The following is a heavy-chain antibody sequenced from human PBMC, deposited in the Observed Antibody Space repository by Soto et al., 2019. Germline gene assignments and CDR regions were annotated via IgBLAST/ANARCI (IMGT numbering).Heavy chain of an antibody. CDR2: INHSGST. CDR3: ARIARTVVAATPDYYYMDV. D-gene: IGHD2-15*01. V-gene: IGHV4-34*01. Sequence: PSETLSLTCAVYGGSFSGYYWSWIRQPPGKGLEWIGEINHSGSTNYNPSLKSRVTISVDTSKNQFSLKLSSVTAADTAVYYCARIARTVVAATPDYYYMDVWGKGTTVTVSS. J-gene: IGHJ6*03. CDR1: GGSFSGYY.